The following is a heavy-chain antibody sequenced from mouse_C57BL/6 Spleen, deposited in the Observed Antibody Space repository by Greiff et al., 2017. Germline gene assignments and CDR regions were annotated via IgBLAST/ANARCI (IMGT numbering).Heavy chain of an antibody. Sequence: QVQLQQSGAELARPGASVKLSCKASGYTFTSYGISWVKQRTGQGLEWIGEIYPRSGNTYYNEKFKGKATLTADKSSSTAYMELRSLTSEDSAVYFCARYGTAQATLFAYWGQGTLVTVSA. D-gene: IGHD3-1*01. CDR2: IYPRSGNT. V-gene: IGHV1-81*01. CDR3: ARYGTAQATLFAY. J-gene: IGHJ3*01. CDR1: GYTFTSYG.